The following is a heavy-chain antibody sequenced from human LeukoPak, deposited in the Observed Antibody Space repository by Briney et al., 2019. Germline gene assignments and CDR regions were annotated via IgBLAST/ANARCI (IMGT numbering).Heavy chain of an antibody. Sequence: ASVKVSCKASGYTFTSYYTHWVRQAPGQGLEWMGKIKPSGGSTLYAQKFQGRVTVTSDMSTSTVYVELSSLRSEDTAVYYCAREVPENFNFDYWGQGTLVTVSS. CDR1: GYTFTSYY. J-gene: IGHJ4*02. V-gene: IGHV1-46*01. CDR3: AREVPENFNFDY. CDR2: IKPSGGST. D-gene: IGHD2/OR15-2a*01.